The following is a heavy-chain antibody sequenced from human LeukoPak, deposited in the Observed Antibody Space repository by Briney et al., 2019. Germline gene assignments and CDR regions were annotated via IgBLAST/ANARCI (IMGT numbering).Heavy chain of an antibody. D-gene: IGHD3-22*01. CDR1: GFHFSSYG. J-gene: IGHJ4*02. Sequence: LGGSPRLSCAAPGFHFSSYGMSWVRQSPRKGLDWVSPICGIGSGGITHYAACVDGRLTISIVNSDNILYLQMNSLRAEDTAVYYCVKLAGALILDDTRRHDDWGQGTLVTVSS. V-gene: IGHV3-23*01. CDR3: VKLAGALILDDTRRHDD. CDR2: ICGIGSGGIT.